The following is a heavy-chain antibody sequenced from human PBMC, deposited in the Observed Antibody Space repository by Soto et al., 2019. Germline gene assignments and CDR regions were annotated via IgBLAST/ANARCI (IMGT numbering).Heavy chain of an antibody. CDR3: ARDLEDRGFDP. Sequence: QVQLVQSGAEVKKPGASVKVSCKASGYTFTSYGISWVRQAPGQGLEWMGWISAYNGNTNYAQKLQGXVTMTTDTXXXXXXXXXXXXXXXDTAVYYCARDLEDRGFDPWGQGTLVTVSS. V-gene: IGHV1-18*01. J-gene: IGHJ5*02. D-gene: IGHD3-10*01. CDR2: ISAYNGNT. CDR1: GYTFTSYG.